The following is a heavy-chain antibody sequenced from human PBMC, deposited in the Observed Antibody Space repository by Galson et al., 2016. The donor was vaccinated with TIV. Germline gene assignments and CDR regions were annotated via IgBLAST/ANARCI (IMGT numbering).Heavy chain of an antibody. J-gene: IGHJ3*02. CDR2: MNPNSGNT. Sequence: SVKVSCKASGYSFSTYDINWVRQAPGQGLEWMGWMNPNSGNTGYSQKFRGRVTMTRNTSERTAYMELSSLTSEDTAIYYCARIDYSGNSLRSAFDIWGQGKMVTVSS. CDR3: ARIDYSGNSLRSAFDI. V-gene: IGHV1-8*01. CDR1: GYSFSTYD. D-gene: IGHD4-23*01.